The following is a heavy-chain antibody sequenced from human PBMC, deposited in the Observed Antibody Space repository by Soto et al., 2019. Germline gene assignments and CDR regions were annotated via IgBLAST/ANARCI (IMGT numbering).Heavy chain of an antibody. CDR1: GFNFNNAW. CDR2: IRTKTEGGTT. D-gene: IGHD1-20*01. V-gene: IGHV3-15*07. Sequence: EVQLVESGGGLVKPGESLRLSCAASGFNFNNAWLNWVRQAPGKGLEWVGRIRTKTEGGTTDYAAPVKARFTISRDDSKNTLYRQMNSLKTEDTAVYYCTTDITVASPYGGRWGQGTLVTVSS. CDR3: TTDITVASPYGGR. J-gene: IGHJ4*02.